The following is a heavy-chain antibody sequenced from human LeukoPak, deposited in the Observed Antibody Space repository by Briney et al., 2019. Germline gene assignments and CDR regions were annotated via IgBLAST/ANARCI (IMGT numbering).Heavy chain of an antibody. V-gene: IGHV3-20*04. Sequence: PGGSLRLSCAASGFTFDDYAMSWVRQAPGKGLEWVSGINWSGGDTDYADSVKGRFTISRDNAKNSLYLQMNSLRAEDTAVYYCARAPIKQWLVIGRENWFDPWGQGTLVTVSS. CDR1: GFTFDDYA. J-gene: IGHJ5*02. CDR2: INWSGGDT. D-gene: IGHD6-19*01. CDR3: ARAPIKQWLVIGRENWFDP.